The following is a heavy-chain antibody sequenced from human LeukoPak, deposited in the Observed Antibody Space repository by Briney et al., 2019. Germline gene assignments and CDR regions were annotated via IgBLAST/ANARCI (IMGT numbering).Heavy chain of an antibody. J-gene: IGHJ4*02. CDR3: ARSDSLTVTPFDY. CDR2: MSGNGGST. D-gene: IGHD4-11*01. CDR1: GFTFSSYA. V-gene: IGHV3-23*01. Sequence: GGSLRLSCAASGFTFSSYAMSWVRQAPGKGLEWVSTMSGNGGSTYYADSVKGRFIISRDNSKNTLYLQMNSLRAEDTAVYYCARSDSLTVTPFDYWGQGTLVTVSS.